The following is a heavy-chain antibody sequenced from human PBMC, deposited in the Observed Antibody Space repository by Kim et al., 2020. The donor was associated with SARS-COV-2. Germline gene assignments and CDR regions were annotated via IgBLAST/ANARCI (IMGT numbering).Heavy chain of an antibody. CDR3: ARRETRDLFTSDWGFFDY. J-gene: IGHJ4*02. CDR2: LYFRGTT. Sequence: SETLSLTCTVSGDSMSADYWNWIRQSPGKGLEWIGYLYFRGTTSYNPSLKSRVTISIDMSKSQFSLKLNSVTAADTAVYYCARRETRDLFTSDWGFFDYWGQGSLVTVSS. D-gene: IGHD7-27*01. V-gene: IGHV4-59*08. CDR1: GDSMSADY.